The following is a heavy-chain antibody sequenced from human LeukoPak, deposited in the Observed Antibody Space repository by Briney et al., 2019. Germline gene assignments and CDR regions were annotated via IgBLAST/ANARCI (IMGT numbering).Heavy chain of an antibody. D-gene: IGHD6-13*01. CDR1: AFTFSNVW. V-gene: IGHV3-15*01. CDR2: VKSKTDGGTI. Sequence: PGGSLRLSCAASAFTFSNVWMSWVRQAPGKGLEWVGRVKSKTDGGTIDYAAPVKGRFTISRDDSKNTVYLQMNSLKTEDTAVYYCATDPQQLGYWGQGTLVTVSS. J-gene: IGHJ4*02. CDR3: ATDPQQLGY.